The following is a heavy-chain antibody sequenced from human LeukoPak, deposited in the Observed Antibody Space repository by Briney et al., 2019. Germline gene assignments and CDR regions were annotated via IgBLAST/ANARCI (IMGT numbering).Heavy chain of an antibody. CDR1: GGSISSGGYY. CDR3: ARSYGDYVHYYFDY. D-gene: IGHD4-17*01. V-gene: IGHV4-31*03. J-gene: IGHJ4*02. CDR2: IYYSGST. Sequence: SETLSLACTVSGGSISSGGYYWSWIRQHPGKGLEWIGYIYYSGSTYYNPSLKSRVTISVDTSKNQFSLKLSSVTAADTAVYYCARSYGDYVHYYFDYWGQGTLVTVSS.